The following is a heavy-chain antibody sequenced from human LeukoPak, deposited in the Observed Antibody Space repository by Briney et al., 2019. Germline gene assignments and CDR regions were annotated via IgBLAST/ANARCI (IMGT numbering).Heavy chain of an antibody. CDR1: GFTFSNAW. Sequence: GSLRLSCAASGFTFSNAWMNWVRQAPGKGLEWVGRIKSKTDGGTTDYAAPVKGRFTISRDDSKNTLYLQMNSLKTEDTAVYYCTTANSGSHYYYYYGMDVWGQGTTVTVSS. J-gene: IGHJ6*02. V-gene: IGHV3-15*07. CDR2: IKSKTDGGTT. D-gene: IGHD1-26*01. CDR3: TTANSGSHYYYYYGMDV.